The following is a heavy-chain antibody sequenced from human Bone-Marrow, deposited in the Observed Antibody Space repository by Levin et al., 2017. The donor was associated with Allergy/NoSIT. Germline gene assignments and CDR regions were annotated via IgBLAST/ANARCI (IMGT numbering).Heavy chain of an antibody. CDR1: GYTFTGFY. CDR3: AILFGLTTAPYGDFGTPG. J-gene: IGHJ4*02. CDR2: IKTDSGGA. D-gene: IGHD4-17*01. V-gene: IGHV1-2*06. Sequence: ASVKVSCKASGYTFTGFYIHWIRQAPGQGLEWMGRIKTDSGGANYAQKFQDRVTLTKDTSIRTVYMELSRLRSDDTALYYCAILFGLTTAPYGDFGTPGWGQGTLVTVST.